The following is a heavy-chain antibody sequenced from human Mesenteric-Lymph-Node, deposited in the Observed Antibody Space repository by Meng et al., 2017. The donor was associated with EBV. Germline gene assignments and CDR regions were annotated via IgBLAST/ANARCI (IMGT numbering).Heavy chain of an antibody. CDR1: GFSLSTSGVG. CDR3: AHRLEAFDH. V-gene: IGHV2-5*02. J-gene: IGHJ4*02. D-gene: IGHD1-1*01. CDR2: IYWDDDK. Sequence: MTLKWSGPTLGKPTRTPPLSCTLSGFSLSTSGVGVGWVQQPQEEALGWLALIYWDDDKRYSPSLKSRLTITKDTSKNQVVHTMTNMDPVDTATYYCAHRLEAFDHWGQGTLVTVSS.